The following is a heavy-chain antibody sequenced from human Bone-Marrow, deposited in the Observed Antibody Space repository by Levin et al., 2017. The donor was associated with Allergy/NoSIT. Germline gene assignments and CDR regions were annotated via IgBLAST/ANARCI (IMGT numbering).Heavy chain of an antibody. Sequence: GGSLRLSCAASGFTFSSYGMHWVRQAPGKGLEWVAVISYDGSNKYYADSVKGRFTISRDNSKNTLYLQMNSLRAEDTAVYYCAKDPSGGISYYFDYWGQGTLVTVSS. CDR2: ISYDGSNK. CDR1: GFTFSSYG. V-gene: IGHV3-30*18. J-gene: IGHJ4*02. D-gene: IGHD3-10*01. CDR3: AKDPSGGISYYFDY.